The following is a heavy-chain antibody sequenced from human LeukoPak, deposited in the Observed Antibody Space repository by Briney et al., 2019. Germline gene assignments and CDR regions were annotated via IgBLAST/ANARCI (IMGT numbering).Heavy chain of an antibody. CDR3: AKDLGYNWNYFDY. J-gene: IGHJ4*02. CDR1: GFTFSNHA. Sequence: GGSLRLSYAASGFTFSNHAMNWVRQAPGTGLEWVSGINNGGGSTYYADSVKGRFTISRDNSKNTLYLQMNSLRAEDTAVYYCAKDLGYNWNYFDYWGQGTLVTVSS. D-gene: IGHD1-20*01. V-gene: IGHV3-23*01. CDR2: INNGGGST.